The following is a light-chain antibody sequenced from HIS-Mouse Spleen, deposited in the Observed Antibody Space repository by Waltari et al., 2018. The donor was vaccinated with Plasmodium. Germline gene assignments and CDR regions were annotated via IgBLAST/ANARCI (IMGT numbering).Light chain of an antibody. V-gene: IGKV3-20*01. CDR3: QQYGSSPYT. CDR1: QSVSSSY. J-gene: IGKJ2*01. CDR2: GAY. Sequence: EIVLTQSPGTLSLSPGERATLSCRASQSVSSSYLAWYQQKPGKAPRLLIYGAYSRATCIPDRFSGSGSGTDFTLTISRLEPEDFAVYYCQQYGSSPYTFGQGTKLEIK.